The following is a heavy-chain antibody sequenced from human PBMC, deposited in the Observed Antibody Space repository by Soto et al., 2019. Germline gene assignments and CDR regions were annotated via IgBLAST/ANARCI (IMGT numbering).Heavy chain of an antibody. Sequence: PGESLKISCKGSGYSFTIYWIGWVRQMPGKGLEWMGIIYPGDSDTRYSPSFQGQVTISADKSISTAYLQWSSLKASDTAMYYCARGGYCSSTSCFLDYWGQGTLVTVSS. V-gene: IGHV5-51*01. D-gene: IGHD2-2*01. CDR2: IYPGDSDT. CDR1: GYSFTIYW. J-gene: IGHJ4*02. CDR3: ARGGYCSSTSCFLDY.